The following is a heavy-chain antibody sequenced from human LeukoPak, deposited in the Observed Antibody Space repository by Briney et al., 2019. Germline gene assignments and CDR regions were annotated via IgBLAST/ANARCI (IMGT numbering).Heavy chain of an antibody. D-gene: IGHD5-18*01. Sequence: GGSLRLSCAVSGFTFRSYGMHWVRQIPGKELAWVSHINTDGSRTLYADSVKGRFTISRDNAMNTVDLQMNSLRAEDTALYYCARDGHNYGTDRWGQGTLVTVSS. CDR2: INTDGSRT. CDR1: GFTFRSYG. J-gene: IGHJ5*02. CDR3: ARDGHNYGTDR. V-gene: IGHV3-74*03.